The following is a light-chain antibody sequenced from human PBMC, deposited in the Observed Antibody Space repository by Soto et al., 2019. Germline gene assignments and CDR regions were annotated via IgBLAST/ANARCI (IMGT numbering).Light chain of an antibody. V-gene: IGKV3-20*01. Sequence: EIVLTQSPGTLSLSPGERATLSCRASQSINSRYLDWYQQKPVQSPRLLIYGASSRAAGIPDRFSGSRSVTGFTSSNSRLEPKDVAEDYYQAFYSCPGYTFGPGTKVDSK. CDR2: GAS. J-gene: IGKJ3*01. CDR1: QSINSRY. CDR3: QAFYSCPGYT.